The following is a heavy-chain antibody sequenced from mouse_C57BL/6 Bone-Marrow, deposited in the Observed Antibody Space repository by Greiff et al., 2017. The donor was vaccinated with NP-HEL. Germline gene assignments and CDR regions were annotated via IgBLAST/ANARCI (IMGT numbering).Heavy chain of an antibody. CDR3: ARHGSSEYWYFDV. CDR1: GYTFTSYW. V-gene: IGHV1-64*01. J-gene: IGHJ1*03. Sequence: QVQLQQPGAELVKPGASVKLSCKASGYTFTSYWMHWVKQRPGQGLVWIGMIHPNSGSTNYNEKFKSKATLTVDKSSSTAYMQLSSLTSEDSAVYYCARHGSSEYWYFDVWGTGTTVTVSS. CDR2: IHPNSGST. D-gene: IGHD1-1*01.